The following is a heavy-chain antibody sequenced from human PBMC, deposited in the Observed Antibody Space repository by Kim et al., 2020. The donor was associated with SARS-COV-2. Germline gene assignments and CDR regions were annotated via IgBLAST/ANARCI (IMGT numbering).Heavy chain of an antibody. CDR3: ARRSWGFNY. D-gene: IGHD6-13*01. Sequence: GSTYYNPSLKSRVTISVDTSKNQFSLKLSSVTAADTAVYYCARRSWGFNYWGQGTLVTVSS. J-gene: IGHJ4*02. CDR2: GST. V-gene: IGHV4-39*01.